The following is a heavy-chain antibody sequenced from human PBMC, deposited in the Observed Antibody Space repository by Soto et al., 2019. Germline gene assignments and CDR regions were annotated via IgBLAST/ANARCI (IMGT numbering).Heavy chain of an antibody. V-gene: IGHV4-30-4*01. D-gene: IGHD3-3*01. Sequence: QVQLQESGPGLVKPSQTLSLTCTVSGGSISSGHYYWSWIRQPPGKGLEWIGYIFHSGSTYYNPSLXXRVTISVDTSKNQFSLKLNSVTAADTAVYYCARGVTIPMDVWGQGTTVTVSS. CDR2: IFHSGST. CDR1: GGSISSGHYY. J-gene: IGHJ6*02. CDR3: ARGVTIPMDV.